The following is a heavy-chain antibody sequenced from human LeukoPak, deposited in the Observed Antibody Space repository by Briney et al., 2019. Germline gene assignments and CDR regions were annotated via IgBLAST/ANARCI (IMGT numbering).Heavy chain of an antibody. J-gene: IGHJ4*02. CDR2: ISDSGGSR. CDR3: ARDLLPGVLVIGATFGY. D-gene: IGHD2-15*01. Sequence: GGSLRLSCAASGFAFSNQAMGWVRQASGKGLEWVSAISDSGGSRYYADSVKGRFTISRDNSRNTLFLQMNTLRAEDTAVYYCARDLLPGVLVIGATFGYWGQGTLVSVSS. CDR1: GFAFSNQA. V-gene: IGHV3-23*01.